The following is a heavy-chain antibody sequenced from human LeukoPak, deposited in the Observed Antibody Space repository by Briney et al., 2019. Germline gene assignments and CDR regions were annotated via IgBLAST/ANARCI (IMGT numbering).Heavy chain of an antibody. CDR3: ARHTIVYSGHGPRPNGMDV. CDR2: IYPGDSDT. V-gene: IGHV5-51*01. J-gene: IGHJ6*02. Sequence: GESLKISCKGFGYSFTSYWIGWVRQMPGKGLEWMGIIYPGDSDTRYSPSFQGQVTISADKSISTAYLQWSSLKASDTAMYYCARHTIVYSGHGPRPNGMDVWGQGTTVTVSS. D-gene: IGHD1-26*01. CDR1: GYSFTSYW.